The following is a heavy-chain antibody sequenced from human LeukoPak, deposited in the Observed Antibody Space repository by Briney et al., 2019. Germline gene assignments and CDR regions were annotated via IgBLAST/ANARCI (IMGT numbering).Heavy chain of an antibody. CDR2: IDGSGDTI. D-gene: IGHD1-14*01. V-gene: IGHV3-48*01. CDR1: GFTFSSYA. CDR3: ANFKPPAPDALDI. J-gene: IGHJ3*02. Sequence: GGSLRLSCAASGFTFSSYAMSWVRQAPGKGPEWLSYIDGSGDTIYYADSVKGRFTTSRDNAQKSVYLQMDSLRAEDTAIYYCANFKPPAPDALDIWGQGTLITVSS.